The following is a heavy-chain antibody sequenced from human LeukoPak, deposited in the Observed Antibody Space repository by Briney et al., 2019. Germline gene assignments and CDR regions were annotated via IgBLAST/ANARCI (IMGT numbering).Heavy chain of an antibody. CDR1: GGTFSSYA. CDR2: IIPIFGTA. V-gene: IGHV1-69*01. D-gene: IGHD2-15*01. J-gene: IGHJ6*04. Sequence: GSSVKVSCKASGGTFSSYAISWVRQAPGQGLEWMGGIIPIFGTANYAQKFQGRVTITADESTSTAYMELSSLRSEDTAVYYCARDIVVVVGASYYYYYGMDLWGKGTTVTVSS. CDR3: ARDIVVVVGASYYYYYGMDL.